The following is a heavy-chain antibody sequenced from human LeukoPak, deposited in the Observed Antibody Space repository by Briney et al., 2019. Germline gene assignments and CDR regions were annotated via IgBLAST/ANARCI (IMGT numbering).Heavy chain of an antibody. Sequence: SETLSLTCAVYGGSFSGYYWSWIRQPPGKGLEWIGEINHSGSTNYNPSLKSRVTISVDTSKNQFSLKLSSVTAADTAVYYCARGITLDYWGQGTLVTVSS. CDR1: GGSFSGYY. J-gene: IGHJ4*02. V-gene: IGHV4-34*01. D-gene: IGHD1-14*01. CDR3: ARGITLDY. CDR2: INHSGST.